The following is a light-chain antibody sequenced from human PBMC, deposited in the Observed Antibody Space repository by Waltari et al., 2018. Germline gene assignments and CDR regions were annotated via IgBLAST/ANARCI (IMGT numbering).Light chain of an antibody. CDR3: MHTAKWPFT. V-gene: IGKV2-30*01. CDR2: KVS. CDR1: QSLVFSDGIPY. J-gene: IGKJ4*01. Sequence: VMSQSPVSLPVTLGQSASISCWSNQSLVFSDGIPYLNWFHQRPGQPPRRLISKVSHRDAGVPDRFSGSGSDTTFALTIDKMEAEDVGIYYCMHTAKWPFTFGGGTKVEI.